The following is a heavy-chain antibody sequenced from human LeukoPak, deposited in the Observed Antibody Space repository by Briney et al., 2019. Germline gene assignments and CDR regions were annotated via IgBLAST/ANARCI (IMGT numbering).Heavy chain of an antibody. D-gene: IGHD1-26*01. CDR2: SSSGDGNT. J-gene: IGHJ4*02. CDR3: ARGGGSVIDY. Sequence: AAVKVSCKASAYTFTISAIHWVRQAPGQGHEWMGWSSSGDGNTKYSQEFQGRVTITRDTSADTAYMELRSLRSEDMAVYYCARGGGSVIDYWGQGTLVTVSS. CDR1: AYTFTISA. V-gene: IGHV1-3*02.